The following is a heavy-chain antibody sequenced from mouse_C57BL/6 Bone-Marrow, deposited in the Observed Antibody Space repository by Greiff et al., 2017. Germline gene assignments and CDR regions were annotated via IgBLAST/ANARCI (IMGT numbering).Heavy chain of an antibody. Sequence: VHLVESGAELVRPGTSVKVSCKASGYAFTNYLIEWVKQRPGQGLEWIGVINPGSGGTNYNEKFKGKATLTADKSSSTAYMQLSSLTSEDSAVYFCARSGWLLPYAMDYWGQGTSVTVSS. CDR2: INPGSGGT. D-gene: IGHD2-3*01. CDR3: ARSGWLLPYAMDY. V-gene: IGHV1-54*01. CDR1: GYAFTNYL. J-gene: IGHJ4*01.